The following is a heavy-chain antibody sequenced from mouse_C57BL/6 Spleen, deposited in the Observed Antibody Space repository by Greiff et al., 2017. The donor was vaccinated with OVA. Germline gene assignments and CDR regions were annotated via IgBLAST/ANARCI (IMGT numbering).Heavy chain of an antibody. J-gene: IGHJ2*01. D-gene: IGHD1-1*01. Sequence: DVKLVESGGGLVKPGGSLKLSCAASGFTFSSYTMSWVRQTPEKRLEWVATISGGGGNTYYPDSVKGRFTISRDNANNTLYLQMSSLRSEDTALYYCARHDYYGSSYLDYWGQGTTLTVSS. CDR3: ARHDYYGSSYLDY. CDR2: ISGGGGNT. CDR1: GFTFSSYT. V-gene: IGHV5-9*01.